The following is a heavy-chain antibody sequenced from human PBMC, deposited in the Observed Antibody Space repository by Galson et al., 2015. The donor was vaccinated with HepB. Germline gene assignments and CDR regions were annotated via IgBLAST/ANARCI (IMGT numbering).Heavy chain of an antibody. J-gene: IGHJ4*02. Sequence: SLRLSCAASGFTFSAYWMSWVRQVPGKGLEWVADVNLDGSEMYYADSVKGRFPISRDNAEKSVSLHMYSLRAEDTAVYYCAREVMIRTLAHKTPDYWGQGTLVTVSS. CDR3: AREVMIRTLAHKTPDY. D-gene: IGHD3-16*01. CDR2: VNLDGSEM. CDR1: GFTFSAYW. V-gene: IGHV3-7*03.